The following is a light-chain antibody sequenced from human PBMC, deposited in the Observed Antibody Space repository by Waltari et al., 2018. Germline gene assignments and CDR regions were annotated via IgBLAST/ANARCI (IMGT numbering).Light chain of an antibody. V-gene: IGLV2-14*03. CDR3: SSYSGSSTLIL. J-gene: IGLJ2*01. Sequence: QSALTQPASVSGSPGQSITISCTGTSSDVGGYNYVSWFQQHPGKAPKLIIYELRNVPLGVSERFSGSKSANTASLTISGLQSEDEAYYYCSSYSGSSTLILFGGGTKVTVL. CDR2: ELR. CDR1: SSDVGGYNY.